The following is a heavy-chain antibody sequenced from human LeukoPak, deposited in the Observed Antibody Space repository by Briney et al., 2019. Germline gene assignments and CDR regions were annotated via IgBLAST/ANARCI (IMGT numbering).Heavy chain of an antibody. J-gene: IGHJ4*02. Sequence: PSETLSLTCTVSGGSISSYYWSWIRQPPGKGLEWIGYIYTSGSTNYNPSLKSRVIISVDTPKNQFSLKLSSVTAADTAVYYCARLSYYDSSIDYWGQGTLVTASS. CDR2: IYTSGST. D-gene: IGHD3-22*01. CDR1: GGSISSYY. CDR3: ARLSYYDSSIDY. V-gene: IGHV4-4*09.